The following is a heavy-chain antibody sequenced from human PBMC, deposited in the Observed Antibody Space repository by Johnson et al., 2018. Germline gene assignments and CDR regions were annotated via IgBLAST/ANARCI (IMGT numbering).Heavy chain of an antibody. Sequence: VQLVESGGGVVQPGRSLRLSCAASGFTFSTFGMHWVRQAPGKGLEWVAVISYDGNNKYYGDSVKGRFTISRDNSKNTLYLQINSLRTDDTAVYYFTKDLNLKTVYDILTGYTDAFDIWGQGTTVTVSS. CDR2: ISYDGNNK. D-gene: IGHD3-9*01. CDR3: TKDLNLKTVYDILTGYTDAFDI. CDR1: GFTFSTFG. V-gene: IGHV3-30*18. J-gene: IGHJ3*02.